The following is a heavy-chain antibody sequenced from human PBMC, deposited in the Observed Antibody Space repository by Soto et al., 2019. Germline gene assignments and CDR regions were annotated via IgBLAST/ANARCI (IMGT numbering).Heavy chain of an antibody. V-gene: IGHV1-18*01. J-gene: IGHJ5*02. Sequence: QVPLVQSGGEVKKPGASVKISCKTSGYTFTTYGVSWVRQAPGQGLEWMGWINPYNGYTNYAQRLQGRVTLTTDTSTNTAYMELRSLRSDDTALYYCAREDGSCTGGTCHSGGWLEPWCQGTLVTVSS. D-gene: IGHD2-8*02. CDR2: INPYNGYT. CDR1: GYTFTTYG. CDR3: AREDGSCTGGTCHSGGWLEP.